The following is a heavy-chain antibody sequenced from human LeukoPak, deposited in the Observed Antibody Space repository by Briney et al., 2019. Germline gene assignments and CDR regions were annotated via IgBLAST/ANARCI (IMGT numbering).Heavy chain of an antibody. V-gene: IGHV4-4*02. CDR3: ARELLGAPTPGAY. CDR2: VNLQGST. Sequence: PSETLSLTCGVSGGSITNTNYWTWVRQPPGKGLEWFGEVNLQGSTNYNPSLMGRVAIAVDTSENHISLQLTSVTAADTAVYYCARELLGAPTPGAYWGQGTRVTVSS. CDR1: GGSITNTNY. J-gene: IGHJ4*02. D-gene: IGHD1-26*01.